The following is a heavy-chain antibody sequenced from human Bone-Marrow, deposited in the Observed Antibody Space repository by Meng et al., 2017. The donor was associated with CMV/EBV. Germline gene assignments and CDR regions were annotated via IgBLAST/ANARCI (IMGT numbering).Heavy chain of an antibody. J-gene: IGHJ4*02. Sequence: GESLKISCKASGYTFTNYWIGWVRQMPGKGLEWMGIIYPGDSDTRYSPSFQGQVTISADKSISTAYLQWSSLKASDTAMYYCARPYCSGGSCYGAPFDYWGQGTLVTVSS. CDR2: IYPGDSDT. V-gene: IGHV5-51*01. CDR3: ARPYCSGGSCYGAPFDY. CDR1: GYTFTNYW. D-gene: IGHD2-15*01.